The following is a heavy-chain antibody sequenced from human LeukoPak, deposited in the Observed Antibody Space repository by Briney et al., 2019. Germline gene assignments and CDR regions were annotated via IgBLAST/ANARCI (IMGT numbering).Heavy chain of an antibody. D-gene: IGHD2-15*01. CDR2: IYHSGST. J-gene: IGHJ4*02. CDR1: GGSIDSRSYY. V-gene: IGHV4-39*01. Sequence: SETLSLTCTVSGGSIDSRSYYWDWIRQAPGKGLEWIGTIYHSGSTEYNPSLKSRVATFVDTSKNQFSLILHSVAAADTAVYYCARRSEFDNTHYHYFDYWGQGALVTVSS. CDR3: ARRSEFDNTHYHYFDY.